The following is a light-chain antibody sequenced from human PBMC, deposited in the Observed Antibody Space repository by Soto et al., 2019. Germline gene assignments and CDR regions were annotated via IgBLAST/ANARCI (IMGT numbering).Light chain of an antibody. CDR2: EVT. V-gene: IGLV2-14*01. J-gene: IGLJ3*02. CDR3: ASYAIISTLV. CDR1: SSEVGGYNY. Sequence: QSALAQPASVSGSPGQSITISCTGSSSEVGGYNYVSWYQHHPGRAPKLLIYEVTNRPSGVSNRFSGSKSGSTASLTISGLQLEEEAEYYCASYAIISTLVFGGGTKGTVL.